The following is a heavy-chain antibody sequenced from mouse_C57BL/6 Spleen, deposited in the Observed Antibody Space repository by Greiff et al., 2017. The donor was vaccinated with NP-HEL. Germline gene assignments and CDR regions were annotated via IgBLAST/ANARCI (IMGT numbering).Heavy chain of an antibody. V-gene: IGHV5-6*01. D-gene: IGHD1-1*01. CDR1: GFTFSSYG. CDR3: ARQGSTVVAPDYAMDY. CDR2: ISSGGSYT. Sequence: EVMLVESGGDLVKPGGSLKLSCAASGFTFSSYGMSWVRQTPDKRLEWVATISSGGSYTYYPDSVKGRFTISRDNAKNTLYRQMSSLKAEDTAMYYCARQGSTVVAPDYAMDYWGQGTSVTVSS. J-gene: IGHJ4*01.